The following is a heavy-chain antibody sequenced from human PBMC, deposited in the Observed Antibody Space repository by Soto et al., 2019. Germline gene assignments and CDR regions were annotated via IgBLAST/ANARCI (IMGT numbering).Heavy chain of an antibody. V-gene: IGHV3-33*01. CDR1: GFTFSNYG. Sequence: QVQLVESGGGVVQPGRSLRLSCAASGFTFSNYGAHWVRQAPGKGLEWVALIWANGRNKNYADSVKDRFTISRDHSKNTGDLKMNSLKAEDPDVYLGTGEGPMTDTCAFDMWGQGTMVTVSS. CDR3: TGEGPMTDTCAFDM. J-gene: IGHJ3*02. CDR2: IWANGRNK. D-gene: IGHD2-21*02.